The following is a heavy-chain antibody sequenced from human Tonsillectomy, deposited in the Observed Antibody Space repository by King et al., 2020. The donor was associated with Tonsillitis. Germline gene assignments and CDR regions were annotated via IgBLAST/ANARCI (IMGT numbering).Heavy chain of an antibody. CDR2: ISYAGDKK. D-gene: IGHD3-22*01. V-gene: IGHV3-30*03. Sequence: QLVQSGGGVVQPGRSLRLSCAASGFTFSSYDMHWVRQAPGKGLEWVALISYAGDKKYYADSVKGRFTISRDNSKNTLDLQMNSLRAEDTAVYHCATGGSSDSSCYYYRVFVSWGQGTLVTVSS. CDR1: GFTFSSYD. CDR3: ATGGSSDSSCYYYRVFVS. J-gene: IGHJ4*02.